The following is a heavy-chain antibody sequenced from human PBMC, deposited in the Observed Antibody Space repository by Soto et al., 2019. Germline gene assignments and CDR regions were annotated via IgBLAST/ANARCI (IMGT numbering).Heavy chain of an antibody. D-gene: IGHD4-17*01. CDR3: ARHTMTAVTTFDH. J-gene: IGHJ4*02. V-gene: IGHV4-39*01. CDR1: GASISTLTYN. CDR2: RYYSGSP. Sequence: QLQLQESGPGLVKPSETLSLTCTVSGASISTLTYNWGWIRQPPGKGLEWIGNRYYSGSPYYNPSLTTRVSISVDTSKNQFSLRLRSVPAADTALYFCARHTMTAVTTFDHWGQGTLVTVSS.